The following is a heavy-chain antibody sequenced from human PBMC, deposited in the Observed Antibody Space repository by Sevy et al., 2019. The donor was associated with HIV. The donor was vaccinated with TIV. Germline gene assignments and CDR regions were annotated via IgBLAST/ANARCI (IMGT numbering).Heavy chain of an antibody. V-gene: IGHV1-69*13. Sequence: ASVKVSCKASGGTFSSYAISWVRQAPGQGLEWMGGIIPIFGTANYAQKFQGRVTITADESTSTAYMELSSLRSEDTAGYYCAREGQGIAARHGMDVWGQGTTVTVSS. CDR3: AREGQGIAARHGMDV. D-gene: IGHD6-6*01. J-gene: IGHJ6*02. CDR1: GGTFSSYA. CDR2: IIPIFGTA.